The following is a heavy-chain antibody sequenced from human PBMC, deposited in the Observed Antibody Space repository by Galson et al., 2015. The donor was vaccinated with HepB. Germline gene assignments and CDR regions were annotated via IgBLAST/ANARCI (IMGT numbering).Heavy chain of an antibody. CDR2: ISSSSSYI. J-gene: IGHJ4*02. CDR3: ARDPEDWLPTYYDYIWGSYRPPGFDY. CDR1: GFTFSSYS. D-gene: IGHD3-16*02. V-gene: IGHV3-21*01. Sequence: SLRLSCAASGFTFSSYSMNWVRQAPGKGLEWVSSISSSSSYIYYADSVKGRFTISRDNAKNSLYLQMNSLRAEGTAVYYCARDPEDWLPTYYDYIWGSYRPPGFDYWGQGTLVTVSS.